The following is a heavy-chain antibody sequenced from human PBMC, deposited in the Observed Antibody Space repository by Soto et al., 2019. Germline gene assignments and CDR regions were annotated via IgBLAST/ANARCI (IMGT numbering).Heavy chain of an antibody. V-gene: IGHV3-23*01. Sequence: GGSLRLSCAASGFTFSDYAMSWVRQAPGKGLEWVSAISGSGGTTYYADSMKGRFTISRDNSKNTLYLQMNSLRAEDTAVYSCAKDLDSSSSYPDHWGQGTLVTVSS. CDR2: ISGSGGTT. D-gene: IGHD6-6*01. CDR1: GFTFSDYA. CDR3: AKDLDSSSSYPDH. J-gene: IGHJ4*02.